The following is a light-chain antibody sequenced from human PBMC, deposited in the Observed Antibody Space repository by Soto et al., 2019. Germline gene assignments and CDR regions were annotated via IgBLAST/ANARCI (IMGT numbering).Light chain of an antibody. CDR2: DAS. J-gene: IGKJ4*01. V-gene: IGKV3-11*01. CDR3: QRYNNWPLT. CDR1: QSISRY. Sequence: IVLTQSPGTLSLSPGERTTLSCRASQSISRYLAWYQQKPGQAPRLLIYDASNRATGIPARFSGSGSGTDFTLTISSLEPEDFAVYYCQRYNNWPLTFGGGTKVDIK.